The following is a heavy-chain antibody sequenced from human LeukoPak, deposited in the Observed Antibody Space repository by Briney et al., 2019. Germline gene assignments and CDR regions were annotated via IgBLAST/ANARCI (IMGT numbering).Heavy chain of an antibody. J-gene: IGHJ5*02. Sequence: PGGSLRLSCAASGFAFSSYAMSWVRQAPGKGLEWVGRTRNKANSYTTQYAASVKDRFTISRDDSKNSLYLQMNSLMTEDTAVYYCAKDLYYDILTGYKPPGPWGQGTLVTVSS. CDR3: AKDLYYDILTGYKPPGP. D-gene: IGHD3-9*01. CDR1: GFAFSSYA. CDR2: TRNKANSYTT. V-gene: IGHV3-72*01.